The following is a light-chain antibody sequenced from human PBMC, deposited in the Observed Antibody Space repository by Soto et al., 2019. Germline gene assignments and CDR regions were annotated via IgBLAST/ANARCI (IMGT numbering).Light chain of an antibody. CDR3: LQDYNYPLT. Sequence: AIQMTQSTSSLSASVGDRVTITCRASQGIKNDLGWYQQKTGKAPKLLIYAASSLQSGVPSRFSGSGSGTDFTLTISSLQPEDFATYYCLQDYNYPLTFGGGTKVEIK. CDR1: QGIKND. V-gene: IGKV1-6*01. CDR2: AAS. J-gene: IGKJ4*01.